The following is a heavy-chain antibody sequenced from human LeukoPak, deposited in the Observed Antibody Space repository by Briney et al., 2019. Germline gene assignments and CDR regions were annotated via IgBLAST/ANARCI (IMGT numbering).Heavy chain of an antibody. CDR1: GYSISSGYY. D-gene: IGHD3-10*01. J-gene: IGHJ6*03. Sequence: SETLSLTCTVSGYSISSGYYWGWIRQPPGKGLEWIGSIYHSGSTYYNLSLKSRVTITVDTSQNQFSLKLSPVTAADTAVYYCARAYGSGPYMDVWGKGTTVTVSS. CDR2: IYHSGST. CDR3: ARAYGSGPYMDV. V-gene: IGHV4-38-2*02.